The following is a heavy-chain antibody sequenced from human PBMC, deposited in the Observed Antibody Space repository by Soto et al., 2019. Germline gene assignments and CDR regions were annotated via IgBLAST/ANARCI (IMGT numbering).Heavy chain of an antibody. CDR3: AKAPMVYAHFNWFDP. CDR2: ISGSGGST. J-gene: IGHJ5*02. V-gene: IGHV3-23*01. D-gene: IGHD2-8*01. CDR1: GFTFSSYA. Sequence: PVGSLRLSCAASGFTFSSYAMSWVRQAPGKGLEWVSAISGSGGSTYYADSVKGRFTISRDNSKNTLYLQMNSLRAEDTAVYYCAKAPMVYAHFNWFDPWGQGTLVTVSS.